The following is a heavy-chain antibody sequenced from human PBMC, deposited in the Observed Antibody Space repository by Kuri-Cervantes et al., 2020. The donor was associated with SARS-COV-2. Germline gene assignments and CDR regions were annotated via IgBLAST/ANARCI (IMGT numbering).Heavy chain of an antibody. V-gene: IGHV3-30-3*01. CDR1: GFTFSSYA. Sequence: GGSLRLSCAASGFTFSSYAMHWVRQAPGKGLEWVAVISYDGSNKYYADSVKGRFTISRDNSKNTLYLQMNSLRAEDTAVYYRARGNDYGEDFDYWGQGTLVTVSS. CDR3: ARGNDYGEDFDY. D-gene: IGHD4-17*01. J-gene: IGHJ4*02. CDR2: ISYDGSNK.